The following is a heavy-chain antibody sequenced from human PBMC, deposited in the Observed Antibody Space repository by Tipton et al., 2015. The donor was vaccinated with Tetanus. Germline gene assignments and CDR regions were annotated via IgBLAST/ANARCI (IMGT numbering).Heavy chain of an antibody. V-gene: IGHV4-31*03. D-gene: IGHD1-26*01. CDR1: GGSISSGGYY. J-gene: IGHJ4*02. CDR3: ARDQARGARGWNYFDY. Sequence: LVKPTQTLSLTCTVSGGSISSGGYYWSWIRQHPGKGLEWIGDIYNSGSSYYNPSLKSRFTISVDTSKNQFSLKLNSVTAADTAVYYCARDQARGARGWNYFDYWGQGSLVTVSS. CDR2: IYNSGSS.